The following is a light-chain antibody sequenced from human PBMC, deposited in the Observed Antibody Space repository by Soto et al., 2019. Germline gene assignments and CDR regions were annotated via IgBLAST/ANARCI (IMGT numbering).Light chain of an antibody. V-gene: IGKV3-15*01. CDR2: GVS. J-gene: IGKJ2*01. Sequence: EIVMTQSPATLSVSPGERATLSCRASQSVSSKLAWFQQKPGQAPSLLIYGVSTRATGVPVRFSGSGSGTELTLAINTLQSEDFGVYYCQQYNNWPHTLGQGTNVDI. CDR1: QSVSSK. CDR3: QQYNNWPHT.